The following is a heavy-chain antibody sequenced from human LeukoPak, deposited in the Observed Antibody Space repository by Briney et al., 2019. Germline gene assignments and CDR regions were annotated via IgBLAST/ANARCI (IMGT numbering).Heavy chain of an antibody. D-gene: IGHD6-19*01. V-gene: IGHV3-15*01. Sequence: GGSLRLSCAASGFTFSNAWMSWVRQAPGKGLEWVGRIKSKTDGGTTDYAAPVKGRFTISRDDSKNTLYLQMNSLKTDDTAVYYCTTGGWLANWYFDLWGRGTLATVSS. CDR1: GFTFSNAW. CDR3: TTGGWLANWYFDL. J-gene: IGHJ2*01. CDR2: IKSKTDGGTT.